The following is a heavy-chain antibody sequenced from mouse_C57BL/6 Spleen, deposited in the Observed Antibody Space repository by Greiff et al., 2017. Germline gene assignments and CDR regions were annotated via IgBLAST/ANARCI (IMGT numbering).Heavy chain of an antibody. V-gene: IGHV5-16*01. CDR3: AREMETTVVATGGFDY. D-gene: IGHD1-1*01. Sequence: EVKLMESEGGLVQPGSSMKLSCTASGFTFSDYYMAWVRQVPEKGLEWVANINYDGSSTYYLDSLKSRFIISRDNAKNILYLQMSSLKSEDTATYYCAREMETTVVATGGFDYWGQGTTLTVSS. J-gene: IGHJ2*01. CDR2: INYDGSST. CDR1: GFTFSDYY.